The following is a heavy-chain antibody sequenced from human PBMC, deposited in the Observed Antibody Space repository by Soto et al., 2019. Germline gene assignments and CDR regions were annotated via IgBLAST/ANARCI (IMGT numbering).Heavy chain of an antibody. V-gene: IGHV4-59*01. CDR3: ARAHAPTLPFDS. J-gene: IGHJ4*01. CDR1: GGSMRNVY. D-gene: IGHD2-15*01. Sequence: LSLTCTVSGGSMRNVYWSWIRQPPGKRLEWIGFIFHSGNAKYNPSLKSRVTISIDTSKSQFSLSLGSVTAADTAVYFCARAHAPTLPFDSWGLGTLVTVSS. CDR2: IFHSGNA.